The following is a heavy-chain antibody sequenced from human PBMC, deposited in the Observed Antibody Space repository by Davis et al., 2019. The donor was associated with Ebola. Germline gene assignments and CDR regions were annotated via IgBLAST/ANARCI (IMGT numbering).Heavy chain of an antibody. D-gene: IGHD3-22*01. V-gene: IGHV4-31*03. Sequence: PSETLSLTCTVSGGSISSGGYYWSWIRQHPGKGLEWIGYIYYSGSTYYNPSLKSRVTISVDTSKNQFSLKLSSVTAADTAVYYCARGRRSSGYSAFDIWGQGTMVTVSS. J-gene: IGHJ3*02. CDR3: ARGRRSSGYSAFDI. CDR2: IYYSGST. CDR1: GGSISSGGYY.